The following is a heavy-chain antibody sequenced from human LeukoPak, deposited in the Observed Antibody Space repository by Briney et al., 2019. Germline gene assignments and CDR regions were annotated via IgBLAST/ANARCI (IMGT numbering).Heavy chain of an antibody. Sequence: GGSLRLSCAASGFTFSSYSMNWVRQAPGKGLEWVSSISSSSSYIYYADSVKGRFTISRDNAKNSLYLQMNSLRAEDTAVYYCARDRGPRTIHYYYGMDVWGQGTTVTVSS. J-gene: IGHJ6*02. CDR3: ARDRGPRTIHYYYGMDV. V-gene: IGHV3-21*01. CDR2: ISSSSSYI. CDR1: GFTFSSYS.